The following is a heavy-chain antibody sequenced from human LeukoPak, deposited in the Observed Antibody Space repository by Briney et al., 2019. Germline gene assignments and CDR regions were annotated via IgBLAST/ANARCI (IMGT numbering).Heavy chain of an antibody. CDR3: VRDWGYDSSGYWQKYFDT. CDR1: GFTFTTFW. D-gene: IGHD3-22*01. J-gene: IGHJ4*02. V-gene: IGHV3-74*01. CDR2: INHDGSST. Sequence: GGSLRLSCATSGFTFTTFWMHWVRQAPGKGLVRVSRINHDGSSTNYADSVKGRFTTSRDNAKNTVFLQMNSLRAEDTAVYYCVRDWGYDSSGYWQKYFDTWGQGTLVTVSS.